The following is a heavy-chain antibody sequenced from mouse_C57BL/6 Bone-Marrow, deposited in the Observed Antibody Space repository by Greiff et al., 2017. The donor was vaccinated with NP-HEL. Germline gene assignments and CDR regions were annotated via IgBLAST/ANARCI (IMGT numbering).Heavy chain of an antibody. CDR2: LRRKSNNYAT. CDR1: GFSFNTYA. CDR3: VRAGSPHAMDY. J-gene: IGHJ4*01. Sequence: EVQVVESGGGLVQPKGSLKLSCAASGFSFNTYAMNWVRQAPGKGLEWVARLRRKSNNYATYYADSVKDRFTISRDDSKSMLYLQMNNLKTEDTAMYYCVRAGSPHAMDYWGKGTSVTVSS. V-gene: IGHV10-1*01. D-gene: IGHD1-1*01.